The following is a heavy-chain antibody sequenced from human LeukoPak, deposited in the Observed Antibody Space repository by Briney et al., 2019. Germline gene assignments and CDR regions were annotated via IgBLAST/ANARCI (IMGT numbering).Heavy chain of an antibody. Sequence: SETLSLTCTVSGGSINSYYWSWIRQPPGKGLEWIGYIYNGGSTNYSPSLNSRVTISVDKSKNQFSLKLSSVTAADTAVYYCARKESYNWFDPWGQGTLVTVSS. CDR1: GGSINSYY. V-gene: IGHV4-59*01. D-gene: IGHD3-10*01. CDR2: IYNGGST. CDR3: ARKESYNWFDP. J-gene: IGHJ5*02.